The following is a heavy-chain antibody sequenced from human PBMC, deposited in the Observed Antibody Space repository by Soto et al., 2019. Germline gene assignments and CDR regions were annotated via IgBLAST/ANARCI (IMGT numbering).Heavy chain of an antibody. Sequence: EVQLLESGGGLVQPGGSLRLSCAASGFTFSSYAMSWVRQAPGKGLEWVSAISGSGGSTYYADSVKGRFTISRDNSKNTLYLQMNSLRAEDTAVYYCAKSGFVVVPAAIWYFDYWGQGTLVTVSS. CDR3: AKSGFVVVPAAIWYFDY. D-gene: IGHD2-2*01. J-gene: IGHJ4*02. CDR1: GFTFSSYA. CDR2: ISGSGGST. V-gene: IGHV3-23*01.